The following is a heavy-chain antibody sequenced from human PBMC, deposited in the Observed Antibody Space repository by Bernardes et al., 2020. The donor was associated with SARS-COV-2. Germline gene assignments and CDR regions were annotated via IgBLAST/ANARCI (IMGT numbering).Heavy chain of an antibody. V-gene: IGHV3-30*02. CDR1: GFTFRVYT. Sequence: GSLRLSCAASGFTFRVYTMHWVRQAPGKGLEWVALIWHDGSREYYVDSVKGRFAISRDNSNNTLYLQMNNLRVEDTALYRCATEDGEWLESWGQGTLVTVSS. J-gene: IGHJ5*01. D-gene: IGHD4-17*01. CDR3: ATEDGEWLES. CDR2: IWHDGSRE.